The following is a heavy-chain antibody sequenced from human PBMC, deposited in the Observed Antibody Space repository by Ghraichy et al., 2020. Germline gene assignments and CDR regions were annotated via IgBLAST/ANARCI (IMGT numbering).Heavy chain of an antibody. V-gene: IGHV3-48*02. Sequence: GGSLRLSCVGSGFTCSGDTLNWVRQSPVHGLECVSHISSSGRNTFYADSVKCRFTISRDNAKNSLSLQMNSRRDEDTAVYYCARGSAVVRFYYYAGLDVWGQGTPVTVSS. CDR1: GFTCSGDT. D-gene: IGHD4-23*01. J-gene: IGHJ6*02. CDR3: ARGSAVVRFYYYAGLDV. CDR2: ISSSGRNT.